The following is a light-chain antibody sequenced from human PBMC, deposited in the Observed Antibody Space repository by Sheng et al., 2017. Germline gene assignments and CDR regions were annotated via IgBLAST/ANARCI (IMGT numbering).Light chain of an antibody. Sequence: EIVLTQSPGTLSLSPGERATLSCTASQSLSSSDLAWYQQKPGQAPRLLIYAASSRATGIPDRFRGSGSGTDFTLTISRLEPEDFAVYYCQQYGSSPTFGQGTKVEIK. CDR3: QQYGSSPT. J-gene: IGKJ1*01. V-gene: IGKV3-20*01. CDR2: AAS. CDR1: QSLSSSD.